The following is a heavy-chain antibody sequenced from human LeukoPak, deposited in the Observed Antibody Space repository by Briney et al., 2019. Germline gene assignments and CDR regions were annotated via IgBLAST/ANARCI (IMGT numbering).Heavy chain of an antibody. CDR1: GYTFTNYG. D-gene: IGHD6-13*01. Sequence: ASVKVSCKASGYTFTNYGFTWVRQAPGQGLEWMGWISAYNGNTNYAQKFQGRVTMTTDTSTSTAYMELRSLRFDDTAVYYCARDQSVRLLQTSSTYFKHVFAIWGQGSMVTVSS. CDR3: ARDQSVRLLQTSSTYFKHVFAI. V-gene: IGHV1-18*01. CDR2: ISAYNGNT. J-gene: IGHJ3*02.